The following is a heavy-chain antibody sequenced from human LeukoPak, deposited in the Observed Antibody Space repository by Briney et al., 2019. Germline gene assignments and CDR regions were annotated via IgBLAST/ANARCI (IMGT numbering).Heavy chain of an antibody. CDR3: ARGGSYLWHAFDI. D-gene: IGHD1-26*01. CDR2: INPNSGGT. J-gene: IGHJ3*02. V-gene: IGHV1-2*02. CDR1: GYTFTDYY. Sequence: ASVKVSCKASGYTFTDYYMHWVRQAPGQGLEWMGWINPNSGGTNYAQKFQGRVTMTRDTSISTAYMELSRLRSDDTAVYYCARGGSYLWHAFDIWGQGTMVTVSS.